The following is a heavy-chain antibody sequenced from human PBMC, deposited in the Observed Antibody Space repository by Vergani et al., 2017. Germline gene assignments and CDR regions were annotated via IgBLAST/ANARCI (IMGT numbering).Heavy chain of an antibody. D-gene: IGHD3-9*01. V-gene: IGHV1-46*03. J-gene: IGHJ4*02. Sequence: QVQVVQSGAEVKKSGASVKVSCKTSGYTFSNYYMHWVRQAPGQGLECMGIINPSGGHTNYAQKFQGRVTMTRDTSTSTVYMELGSLRSDGTAIYYCARGDYGILTVYRYWGQGTLVTVSA. CDR2: INPSGGHT. CDR1: GYTFSNYY. CDR3: ARGDYGILTVYRY.